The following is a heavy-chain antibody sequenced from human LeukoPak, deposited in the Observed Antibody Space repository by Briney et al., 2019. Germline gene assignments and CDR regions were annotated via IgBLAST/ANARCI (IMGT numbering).Heavy chain of an antibody. J-gene: IGHJ4*02. D-gene: IGHD1-26*01. CDR3: ARGSGSFSGGFDY. CDR1: GFTFSSYS. CDR2: ISSSSSYK. V-gene: IGHV3-21*01. Sequence: GGSLRLSCVASGFTFSSYSMNWVRQAPGKGLEWVSSISSSSSYKYYTDSVKGRFTISRDNSKNTLYLQMNSLRAEDTAVYYCARGSGSFSGGFDYWGQGTLVTVSS.